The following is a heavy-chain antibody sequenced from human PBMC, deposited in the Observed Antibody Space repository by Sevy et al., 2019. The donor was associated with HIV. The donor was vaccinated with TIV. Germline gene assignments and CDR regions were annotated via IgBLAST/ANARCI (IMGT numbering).Heavy chain of an antibody. Sequence: GSLRLSCAASGFTFSSYGMHWVRQAPGKGLEWVAFIRYDGSNKYYADSVKGRFTISRDNSKNTLYLQMNSLRAEDTAVYYCAKDKAAAGPTDYYYYYMDVWGKGTTVTVSS. CDR3: AKDKAAAGPTDYYYYYMDV. CDR2: IRYDGSNK. D-gene: IGHD6-13*01. CDR1: GFTFSSYG. J-gene: IGHJ6*03. V-gene: IGHV3-30*02.